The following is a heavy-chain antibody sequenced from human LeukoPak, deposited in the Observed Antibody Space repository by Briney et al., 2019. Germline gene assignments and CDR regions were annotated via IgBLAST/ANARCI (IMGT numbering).Heavy chain of an antibody. Sequence: SVKVSCKASGGTFSSYAISWVRQAPGQGLEWMGGIIPIFGTANYAQKFQGRVTITADESTSTAYMELSSLRSEDTAVYYCARAPADYYDSSGFYYFDYWGQGTLVTVSS. CDR1: GGTFSSYA. V-gene: IGHV1-69*13. D-gene: IGHD3-22*01. CDR2: IIPIFGTA. J-gene: IGHJ4*02. CDR3: ARAPADYYDSSGFYYFDY.